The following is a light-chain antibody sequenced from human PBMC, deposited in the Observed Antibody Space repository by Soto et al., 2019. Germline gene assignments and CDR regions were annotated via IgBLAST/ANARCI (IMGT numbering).Light chain of an antibody. CDR3: QQYVSSAWT. Sequence: EVVWTESAGRMSLSPGERATLSCRASQSVSSSYLAWYQQKPGQAPRLLIYDASSRATGIPDRFSGSGSGTDFTLTISRLEPEDFAVYYCQQYVSSAWTFGQGTKVYSK. J-gene: IGKJ1*01. CDR1: QSVSSSY. CDR2: DAS. V-gene: IGKV3-20*01.